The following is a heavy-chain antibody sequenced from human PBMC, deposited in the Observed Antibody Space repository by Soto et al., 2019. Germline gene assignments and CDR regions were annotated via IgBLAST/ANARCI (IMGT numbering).Heavy chain of an antibody. CDR1: GGSFSGYY. Sequence: SETLSLTCAVYGGSFSGYYWSWIRQPPGKGLEWIGEINHSGSTNYNPSLKRRVTISVDTSKNQFSLKLSSVTAADTAVYYCARAPRQLRYYYYMDVWGKGTTVTVSS. CDR2: INHSGST. CDR3: ARAPRQLRYYYYMDV. V-gene: IGHV4-34*01. D-gene: IGHD2-2*01. J-gene: IGHJ6*03.